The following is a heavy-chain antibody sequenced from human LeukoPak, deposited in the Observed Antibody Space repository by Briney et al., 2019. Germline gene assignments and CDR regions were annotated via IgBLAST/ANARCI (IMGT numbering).Heavy chain of an antibody. D-gene: IGHD4-11*01. CDR2: INHSGST. Sequence: RTSETLPLTCAVYGGSFSGYYWSWIRQPPGKGLEWIGEINHSGSTNYNPSLKSRVTISVDTSKNQFSLKLSSVTAADTAVYYRASFGTVTDYWGQGTLVTVSS. CDR1: GGSFSGYY. V-gene: IGHV4-34*01. CDR3: ASFGTVTDY. J-gene: IGHJ4*02.